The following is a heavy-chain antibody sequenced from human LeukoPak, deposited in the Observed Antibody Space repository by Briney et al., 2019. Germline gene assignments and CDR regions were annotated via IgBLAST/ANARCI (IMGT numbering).Heavy chain of an antibody. CDR3: ARGIAAAFDY. CDR2: IYYSGST. CDR1: GGSISGSSYY. V-gene: IGHV4-39*07. J-gene: IGHJ4*02. Sequence: SETLSLTCTVSGGSISGSSYYWGWIRQPPGKGLEWIGSIYYSGSTYYNPSLKSRVTISVDTSKNQFSLKLSSVTAADTAVYYCARGIAAAFDYWGQGTLVTVSS. D-gene: IGHD6-13*01.